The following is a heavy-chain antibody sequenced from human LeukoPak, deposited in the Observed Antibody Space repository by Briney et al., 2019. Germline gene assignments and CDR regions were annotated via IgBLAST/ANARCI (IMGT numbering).Heavy chain of an antibody. CDR2: IYTSGST. J-gene: IGHJ4*02. Sequence: SETLSLTCTVSGGSIGSYYWTWIRQPAGKGLEWIGRIYTSGSTNYNPSLKSRVTMSVDTSKNQFSLKLTSVTAADTAVYYCASGPDLDDYYDSSGYYYGWGQGTLVTVSS. V-gene: IGHV4-4*07. D-gene: IGHD3-22*01. CDR3: ASGPDLDDYYDSSGYYYG. CDR1: GGSIGSYY.